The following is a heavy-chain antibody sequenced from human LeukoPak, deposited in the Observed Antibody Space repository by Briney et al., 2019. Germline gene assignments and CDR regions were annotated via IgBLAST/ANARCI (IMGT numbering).Heavy chain of an antibody. CDR3: ARDLVKSSWYMGHNWFDP. Sequence: PSQTLSLTCTVSGGSISSSSYYWGWIRQPPGKGLEWIGSIYYSGSTYYNPSLKSRVTISVDTSKNQFSLKLSSVTAADTAVYYCARDLVKSSWYMGHNWFDPWGQGTLVTVSS. D-gene: IGHD6-13*01. CDR1: GGSISSSSYY. CDR2: IYYSGST. J-gene: IGHJ5*02. V-gene: IGHV4-39*07.